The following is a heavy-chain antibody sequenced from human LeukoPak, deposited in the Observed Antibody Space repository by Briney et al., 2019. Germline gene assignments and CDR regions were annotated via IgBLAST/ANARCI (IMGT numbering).Heavy chain of an antibody. CDR3: VKDPHSSGRYYFDY. Sequence: GGSLRLSCSVSGFTFSNYAMHWVRQAPGKGLEYVSGISSNGGRTYYADSVKGRFTISRGNSKNTMYVQMSTLRVEDTGVYYCVKDPHSSGRYYFDYWGQGTLVTVSS. CDR2: ISSNGGRT. CDR1: GFTFSNYA. D-gene: IGHD6-19*01. J-gene: IGHJ4*02. V-gene: IGHV3-64*05.